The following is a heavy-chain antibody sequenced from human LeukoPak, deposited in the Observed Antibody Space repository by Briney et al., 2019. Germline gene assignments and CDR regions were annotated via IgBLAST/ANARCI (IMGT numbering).Heavy chain of an antibody. CDR2: IKQDGSEK. V-gene: IGHV3-7*01. D-gene: IGHD1-14*01. Sequence: PGGSLRLSCAASGFTLSNYWMTWVRQAPGKGLEWVANIKQDGSEKYYVDSVKGRFTISRDNAKNSLYLQMNSLRAEDTAVYYCAKPTDYWGQGTLVTVSS. CDR1: GFTLSNYW. CDR3: AKPTDY. J-gene: IGHJ4*02.